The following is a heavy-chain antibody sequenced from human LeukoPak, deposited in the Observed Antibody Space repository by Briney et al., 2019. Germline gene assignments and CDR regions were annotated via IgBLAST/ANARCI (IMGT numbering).Heavy chain of an antibody. CDR3: ARVTRGPDGHDWFDP. J-gene: IGHJ5*02. Sequence: SETLSLTCAYSGSFSGYYWSWIRQSPGQGLEWIGEINHSGSTNYNPSLMSRVTISLDTSKNQFSLNVRSVTAADTAVYYCARVTRGPDGHDWFDPWGQGILVTVSS. V-gene: IGHV4-34*01. CDR2: INHSGST. CDR1: SGSFSGYY. D-gene: IGHD1-14*01.